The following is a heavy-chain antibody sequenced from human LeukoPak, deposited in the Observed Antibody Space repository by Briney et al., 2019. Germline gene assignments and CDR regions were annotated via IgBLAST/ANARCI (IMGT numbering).Heavy chain of an antibody. CDR2: IYTSGST. D-gene: IGHD6-19*01. CDR3: ARDHGGSSGWYPFDY. CDR1: GGSISSGSYY. J-gene: IGHJ4*02. V-gene: IGHV4-61*02. Sequence: PSETLSLTCTVSGGSISSGSYYWSWIRQPAGKGLEWIGRIYTSGSTNYNPSLKSRVTISVDTSKNQFSLKLSSVTAADTAVYYCARDHGGSSGWYPFDYWGQGTLVTVSS.